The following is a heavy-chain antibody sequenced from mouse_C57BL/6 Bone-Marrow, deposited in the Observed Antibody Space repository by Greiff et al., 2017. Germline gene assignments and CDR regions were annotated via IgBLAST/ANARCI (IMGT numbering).Heavy chain of an antibody. Sequence: VQLQQPGAELVKPGASVKLSCKASGYTFTSYWMHWVKQRPGQGLEWIGMIHPNSGSTNYNEKFKSKATLTVDKSSSTAYMQLSSLTSEDSAVYYCARYYCYGSSPRWFAYWGQGTLVTVSA. V-gene: IGHV1-64*01. CDR3: ARYYCYGSSPRWFAY. J-gene: IGHJ3*01. D-gene: IGHD1-1*01. CDR2: IHPNSGST. CDR1: GYTFTSYW.